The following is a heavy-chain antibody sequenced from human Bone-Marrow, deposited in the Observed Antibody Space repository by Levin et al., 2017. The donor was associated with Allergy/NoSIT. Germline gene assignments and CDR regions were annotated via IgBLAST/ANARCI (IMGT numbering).Heavy chain of an antibody. Sequence: GESLKISCAASGFTFNSFGMHWVRQAPGKGLEWVAVISDDGSNIYYGASVKGRFTISRDNSKNTLYLQMNSLRVEDTAVYFCAKDRLDVNYVYFFASWGQGTLVTVSS. V-gene: IGHV3-30*18. CDR1: GFTFNSFG. J-gene: IGHJ4*02. CDR3: AKDRLDVNYVYFFAS. D-gene: IGHD3-16*01. CDR2: ISDDGSNI.